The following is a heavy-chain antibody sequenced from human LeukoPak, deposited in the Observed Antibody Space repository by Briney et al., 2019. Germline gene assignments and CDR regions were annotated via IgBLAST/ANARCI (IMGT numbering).Heavy chain of an antibody. Sequence: PSETLSLTCTVSGGSISSYYWSWIRQPPGKGLEWIGYINYNGNTEYNPSLKSRVTISVDRSKNHVSLKMKSVTAADTAMYYCARLDCISGRCYNYWGLGTLVTVSS. V-gene: IGHV4-59*08. CDR2: INYNGNT. J-gene: IGHJ4*02. D-gene: IGHD2-15*01. CDR1: GGSISSYY. CDR3: ARLDCISGRCYNY.